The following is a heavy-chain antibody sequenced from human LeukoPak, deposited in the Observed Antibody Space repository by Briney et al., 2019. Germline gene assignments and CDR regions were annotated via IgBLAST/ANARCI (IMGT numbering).Heavy chain of an antibody. J-gene: IGHJ4*02. CDR3: ARGYYGDYSSDY. Sequence: ASVKVSCKASGYTFTSHGISWVRQAPGQGLEWMGWISTYNGNTNYAQKLQGRVSMTTDTSTSTAYVDLRSLRSDDTAVYYCARGYYGDYSSDYWGQGTLVTVSS. CDR1: GYTFTSHG. D-gene: IGHD4-17*01. CDR2: ISTYNGNT. V-gene: IGHV1-18*01.